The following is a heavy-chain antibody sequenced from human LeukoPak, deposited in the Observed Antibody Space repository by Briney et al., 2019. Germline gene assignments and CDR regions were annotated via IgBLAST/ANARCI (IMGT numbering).Heavy chain of an antibody. CDR1: GGSISSGGSSDSVH. Sequence: PSETLSLTCTVSGGSISSGGSSDSVHWSWIRQSAGKGLEWIGRIDSAGSTNYNPSLTGRVTISVDTSKNQFSLKLSSVTAADTAVYYCASLHYYDSSGQYWVFDYWGQGTLVTVSS. D-gene: IGHD3-22*01. CDR3: ASLHYYDSSGQYWVFDY. V-gene: IGHV4-61*02. J-gene: IGHJ4*02. CDR2: IDSAGST.